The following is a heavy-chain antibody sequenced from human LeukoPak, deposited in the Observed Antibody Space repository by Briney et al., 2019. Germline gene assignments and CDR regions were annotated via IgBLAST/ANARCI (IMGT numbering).Heavy chain of an antibody. J-gene: IGHJ4*02. V-gene: IGHV3-23*01. D-gene: IGHD6-13*01. CDR2: ISASGGNS. CDR1: GFTFSDSA. Sequence: GGSLRLSCEASGFTFSDSALSWVRQASGRGLEWVSLISASGGNSYYADSVKGRFTVSRDSSKNTLHLQMNSLRAEDTAVYYCAKISSGSCHWGQGTLVTVSS. CDR3: AKISSGSCH.